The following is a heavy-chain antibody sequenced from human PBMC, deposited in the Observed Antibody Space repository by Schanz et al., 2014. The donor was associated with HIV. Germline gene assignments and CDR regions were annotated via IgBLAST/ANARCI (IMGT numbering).Heavy chain of an antibody. Sequence: QVQLVQSGAEVEKPGASAKVSCKASGYSFTGYYIHWVRQAPGQGLEWMGWINPTNGKTFYTQKFQGRVTMTRDTSTSTVYMELSSLRSEDTAVYYCAKTIIPTDWAPYTYSFDYWGQGTLVTVSS. CDR3: AKTIIPTDWAPYTYSFDY. D-gene: IGHD3-16*01. V-gene: IGHV1-2*02. CDR1: GYSFTGYY. J-gene: IGHJ4*02. CDR2: INPTNGKT.